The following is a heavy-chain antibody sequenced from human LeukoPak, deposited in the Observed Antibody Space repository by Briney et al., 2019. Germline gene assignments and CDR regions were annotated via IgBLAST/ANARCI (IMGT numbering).Heavy chain of an antibody. Sequence: SETQSLTCTVSGGSISTSIYYWGWIRQPPGKGLEWIGSMYYGGSAYYNPSLKSRVTISLDTSKNQFSLKLSSVTAADTAVYYCARELGGYYFDYWGQGTLVTVSS. CDR2: MYYGGSA. V-gene: IGHV4-39*07. D-gene: IGHD4-23*01. CDR3: ARELGGYYFDY. J-gene: IGHJ4*02. CDR1: GGSISTSIYY.